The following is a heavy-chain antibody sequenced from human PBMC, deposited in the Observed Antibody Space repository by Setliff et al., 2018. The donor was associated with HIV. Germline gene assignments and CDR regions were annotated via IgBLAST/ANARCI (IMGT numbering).Heavy chain of an antibody. CDR1: GYTFTGHF. CDR3: ARDTAIGWYGESKMSDF. D-gene: IGHD3-10*01. V-gene: IGHV1-2*02. CDR2: INPNSGAT. J-gene: IGHJ4*02. Sequence: ASVKVSCKTAGYTFTGHFIHWMRQAPGQGLEWMGWINPNSGATDYAWRFEDRVTMTSDTSIRTVYMELSSLRSDDTAVYYCARDTAIGWYGESKMSDFGGQGTLVTVSS.